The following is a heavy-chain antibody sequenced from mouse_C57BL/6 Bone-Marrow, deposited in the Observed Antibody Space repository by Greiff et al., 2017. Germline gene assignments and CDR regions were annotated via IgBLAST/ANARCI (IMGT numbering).Heavy chain of an antibody. V-gene: IGHV1-63*01. CDR3: ARLDDGYYYYAMDY. Sequence: QVQLQQSGAELVRPGTSVKMSCKASGYTFTNYWIGWAKQRPGHGLEWIGDIYPGGGYTNYNEKFKGKATLTADKSSSTAYMQFSSLTSEDSAIYYCARLDDGYYYYAMDYWGQGTSVTVSS. CDR1: GYTFTNYW. D-gene: IGHD2-3*01. J-gene: IGHJ4*01. CDR2: IYPGGGYT.